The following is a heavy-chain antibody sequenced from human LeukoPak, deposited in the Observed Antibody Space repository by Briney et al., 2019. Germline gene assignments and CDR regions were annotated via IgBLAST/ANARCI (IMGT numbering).Heavy chain of an antibody. J-gene: IGHJ4*02. CDR3: ARRGHYYDSSGYFLYYFDY. D-gene: IGHD3-22*01. CDR1: GGSISSSSYY. CDR2: IYYSGST. V-gene: IGHV4-39*01. Sequence: PSETLSLTCTVSGGSISSSSYYWGWIRQPPGKGLEWIGRIYYSGSTYYNPSLKSRVTISVDTSKNQFSLKLSSVTAADTAVYYCARRGHYYDSSGYFLYYFDYWGQGTLVTVSS.